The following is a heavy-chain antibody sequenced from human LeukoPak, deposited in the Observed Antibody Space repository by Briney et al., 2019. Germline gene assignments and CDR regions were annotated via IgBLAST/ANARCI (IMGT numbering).Heavy chain of an antibody. CDR3: ARVVPAAMGYYYYGMDV. Sequence: GGSLRLSCAAPGFTFSSYSMNWVRQAPGKGLEWVSSISSSSSYIYYADSVKGRFTISRDNAKNSLYLQMNSLRAEDTAVYYCARVVPAAMGYYYYGMDVWGQGTTVTVSS. CDR2: ISSSSSYI. CDR1: GFTFSSYS. V-gene: IGHV3-21*01. D-gene: IGHD2-2*01. J-gene: IGHJ6*02.